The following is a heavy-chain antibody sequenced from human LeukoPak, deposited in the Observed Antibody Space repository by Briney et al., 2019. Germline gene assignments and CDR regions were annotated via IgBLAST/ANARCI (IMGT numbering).Heavy chain of an antibody. Sequence: SETLSLTCTVSGGSISSSSYYWGWIRQPPGKGLEWIGSIYYSGSTYYNPSLKSRVTISVDTSKNQFSLKLSSVTAADTAVYYCARVNARAAGTSELDYWGQGTLVTVSS. CDR1: GGSISSSSYY. D-gene: IGHD6-13*01. V-gene: IGHV4-39*07. J-gene: IGHJ4*02. CDR3: ARVNARAAGTSELDY. CDR2: IYYSGST.